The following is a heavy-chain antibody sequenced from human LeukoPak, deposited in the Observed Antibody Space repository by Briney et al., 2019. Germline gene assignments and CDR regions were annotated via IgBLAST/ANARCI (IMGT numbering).Heavy chain of an antibody. CDR3: AKVRCSSASCYPNWFDP. CDR1: GFTFSSYA. J-gene: IGHJ5*02. D-gene: IGHD2-2*01. V-gene: IGHV3-23*01. CDR2: ISGSAIST. Sequence: LAGGSLRLSCAASGFTFSSYAMSWVRQAPGKGLRWVSAISGSAISTYYADSVKGRFTISRDNSKNTLYLQMNSLRAEDTAVYNCAKVRCSSASCYPNWFDPWGQGTLVTVSS.